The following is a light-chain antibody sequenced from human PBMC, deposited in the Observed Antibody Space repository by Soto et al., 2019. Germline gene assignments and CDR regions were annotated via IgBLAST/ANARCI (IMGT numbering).Light chain of an antibody. Sequence: EIVLIQSPATMSLSAGERASLXXRASQSVSSNLAWYQQNPGQAPXPLIFDASNRATGIPARFSGSGSGTEFTLTISSLQPDDFATYYCQQYNSYSRTFGQGTKV. CDR2: DAS. J-gene: IGKJ1*01. CDR1: QSVSSN. CDR3: QQYNSYSRT. V-gene: IGKV3D-15*02.